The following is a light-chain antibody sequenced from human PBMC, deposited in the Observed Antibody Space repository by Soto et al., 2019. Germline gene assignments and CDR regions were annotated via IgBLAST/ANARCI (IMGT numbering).Light chain of an antibody. CDR3: QQYNNWPPWT. CDR2: GAS. Sequence: EIVMTQSPATLSVSPGERATLSCRASQSVSSNLAWYQQKPGQAPRLLIYGASTRATGIPARFSGSGSGTEFTRTISCLQYEDFAVYYCQQYNNWPPWTFGQGTKVEIK. J-gene: IGKJ1*01. V-gene: IGKV3-15*01. CDR1: QSVSSN.